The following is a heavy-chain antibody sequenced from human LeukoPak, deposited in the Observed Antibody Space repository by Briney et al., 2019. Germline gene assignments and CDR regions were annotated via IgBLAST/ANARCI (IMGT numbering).Heavy chain of an antibody. CDR3: ATGGYFYYYYYYMDV. D-gene: IGHD1-26*01. CDR2: IYTSGST. CDR1: VGSINSGSYY. Sequence: SETLSLTCTVSVGSINSGSYYWSWIRQPAGKGLEWIGRIYTSGSTNYNPSLKSRVTISMDTSKNQFSLKLTSVTAADTAVYYCATGGYFYYYYYYMDVWGKGTTVTVSS. J-gene: IGHJ6*03. V-gene: IGHV4-61*02.